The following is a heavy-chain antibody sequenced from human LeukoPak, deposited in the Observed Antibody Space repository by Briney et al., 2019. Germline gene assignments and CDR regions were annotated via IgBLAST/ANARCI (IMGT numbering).Heavy chain of an antibody. CDR1: GFTVTRNY. Sequence: PGGSLRLSCAVSGFTVTRNYMSWVRQAPGKGLEWVSVVYPGGFTYHADSVKGRFTISRDTSKNTVYLQMNSLRAEDTAVYYCAIGGVIWRMDVWGQGTTVTVSS. CDR2: VYPGGFT. D-gene: IGHD2/OR15-2a*01. V-gene: IGHV3-66*01. J-gene: IGHJ6*02. CDR3: AIGGVIWRMDV.